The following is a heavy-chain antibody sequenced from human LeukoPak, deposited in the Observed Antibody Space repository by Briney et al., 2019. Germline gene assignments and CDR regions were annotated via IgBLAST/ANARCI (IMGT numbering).Heavy chain of an antibody. J-gene: IGHJ5*02. V-gene: IGHV7-4-1*02. D-gene: IGHD6-19*01. Sequence: ASVKVSCKASGYTFTSYAMNWVRQAPGQGLEWTGWINTNTGNPTYAQGFTGRFVFSLDTSDSTAYLQISSLKAEDTAVYYCARSVAGTGVWFDPWGQGTLVTVSS. CDR2: INTNTGNP. CDR3: ARSVAGTGVWFDP. CDR1: GYTFTSYA.